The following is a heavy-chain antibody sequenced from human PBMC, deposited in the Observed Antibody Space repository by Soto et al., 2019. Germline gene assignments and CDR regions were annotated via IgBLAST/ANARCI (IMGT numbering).Heavy chain of an antibody. D-gene: IGHD2-2*01. CDR2: ISGSGGST. Sequence: GGSLRLSCAASGFTFSSYAMSWVRQAPGKGLEWVSAISGSGGSTYYADSVKGRFTISRDNSKNTLYLQMNSLRAEDTAVYYCAKDRGVYIVVVPAASYYFDYWGQGTLVTVSS. J-gene: IGHJ4*02. CDR1: GFTFSSYA. CDR3: AKDRGVYIVVVPAASYYFDY. V-gene: IGHV3-23*01.